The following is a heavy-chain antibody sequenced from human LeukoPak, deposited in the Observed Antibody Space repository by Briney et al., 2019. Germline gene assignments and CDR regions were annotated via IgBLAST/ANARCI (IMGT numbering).Heavy chain of an antibody. CDR1: GGSISSSSYY. J-gene: IGHJ4*02. D-gene: IGHD2-15*01. V-gene: IGHV4-39*01. CDR3: ARQWCSGGSCYKSKPLLDY. CDR2: IYYSGST. Sequence: PSETLSLTCTVSGGSISSSSYYWGWIRQPPGKGLEWIGSIYYSGSTYYNPSLKSRVTISVDTSKNQFSLKLSSVTAADTAVYYCARQWCSGGSCYKSKPLLDYWGQGTLVTVSS.